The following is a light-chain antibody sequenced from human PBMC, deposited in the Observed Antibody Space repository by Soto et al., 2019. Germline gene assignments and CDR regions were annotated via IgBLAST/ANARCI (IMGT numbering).Light chain of an antibody. CDR1: QAISSS. CDR2: AAS. J-gene: IGKJ2*01. CDR3: QQAGSLPYT. Sequence: DIPMTQFPSTVSASVGDRVTITCRASQAISSSLGWYQQKPGKAPSLLISAASSLQSGVPSRFSGSGSGTDFTLTISSLQPGDFATYYCQQAGSLPYTFGQGTKVEI. V-gene: IGKV1-12*01.